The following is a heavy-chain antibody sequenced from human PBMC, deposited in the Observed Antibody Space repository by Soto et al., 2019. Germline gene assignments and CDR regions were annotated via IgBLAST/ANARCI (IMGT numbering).Heavy chain of an antibody. V-gene: IGHV2-5*01. J-gene: IGHJ4*02. CDR1: GFSLTTSGVG. CDR2: IYSNDVK. Sequence: QITLKESGPTLVKPTQTLTLTCTFSGFSLTTSGVGVGWIRQPPRKDLEWLALIYSNDVKRYSPSLKSRVTITKDTSKNQMVLTVTAMDPVDTATYSCAHSAFYTSTWFYFDQWGQGTLVTVSS. CDR3: AHSAFYTSTWFYFDQ. D-gene: IGHD6-13*01.